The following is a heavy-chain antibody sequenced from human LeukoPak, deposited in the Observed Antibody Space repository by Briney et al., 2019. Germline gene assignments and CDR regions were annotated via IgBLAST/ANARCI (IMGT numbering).Heavy chain of an antibody. V-gene: IGHV1-18*01. CDR3: ARSTRITMVRGVIARSRIDAFDI. Sequence: GASVKVSCKASGYTFTSYGISWVRQAPGQGLEWMGWISAYNGNTNYAQKLQGRVTMTTDTSTSTAYMELRSLRSDDTAVYYCARSTRITMVRGVIARSRIDAFDIWGQGTMVTVSS. D-gene: IGHD3-10*01. CDR2: ISAYNGNT. J-gene: IGHJ3*02. CDR1: GYTFTSYG.